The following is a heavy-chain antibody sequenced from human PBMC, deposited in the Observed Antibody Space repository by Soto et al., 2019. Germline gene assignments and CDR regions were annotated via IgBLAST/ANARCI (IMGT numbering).Heavy chain of an antibody. Sequence: EVQVLESGGGLVQPGGSLRLSCAASGFTFSIYAMSWVRQAPGKGLEWVSAISDSGRTYYADSVKDQFTNSRDNAKNTVFLQVSSLRADDTAVYYCATRTYSGVLCGHADVDVWGQETKVTVSS. CDR2: ISDSGRT. CDR1: GFTFSIYA. CDR3: ATRTYSGVLCGHADVDV. V-gene: IGHV3-23*01. J-gene: IGHJ6*02. D-gene: IGHD1-26*01.